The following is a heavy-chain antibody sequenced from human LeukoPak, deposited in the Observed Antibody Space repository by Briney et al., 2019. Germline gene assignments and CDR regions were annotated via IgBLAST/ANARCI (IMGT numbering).Heavy chain of an antibody. J-gene: IGHJ4*02. CDR3: ARAYSSSFRVFDY. CDR1: GGSISSSSYY. CDR2: IYYSGST. V-gene: IGHV4-39*07. D-gene: IGHD6-13*01. Sequence: PSETLSLTCTVSGGSISSSSYYWGWIRQPPGKGLEWIGSIYYSGSTYYNPSLKSRVTISVDTSKNQFSLKLSSVTAADTAVYYCARAYSSSFRVFDYWGQGTLVTVSS.